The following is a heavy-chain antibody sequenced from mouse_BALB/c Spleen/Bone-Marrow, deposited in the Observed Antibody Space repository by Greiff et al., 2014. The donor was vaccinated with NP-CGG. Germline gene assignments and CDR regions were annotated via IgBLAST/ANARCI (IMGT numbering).Heavy chain of an antibody. Sequence: EVKLMESGGVLVQPGGSRKLSCAASGFTFSAFGMHWVRQAPERGLEWVAYIISGSNTIYYSDKVKGRFTISRDNPKNTLFLQMTSLRSEDTAMYYCARSRYDVGWFAYWGQGTLVTVSA. CDR3: ARSRYDVGWFAY. J-gene: IGHJ3*01. D-gene: IGHD2-14*01. CDR2: IISGSNTI. V-gene: IGHV5-17*02. CDR1: GFTFSAFG.